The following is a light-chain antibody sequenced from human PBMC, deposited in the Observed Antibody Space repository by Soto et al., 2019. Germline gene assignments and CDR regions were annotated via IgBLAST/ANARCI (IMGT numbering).Light chain of an antibody. CDR1: QSITIW. J-gene: IGKJ1*01. CDR3: QQYSSYSWT. V-gene: IGKV1-5*03. CDR2: KAS. Sequence: DIPMTQSPSTLSASVGDRVTITCRASQSITIWLAWYQQKPGKAPNLLIYKASILESGVPSRFSGSGSGTEFTLTINSLQPDDFATYYCQQYSSYSWTFGQGTKVEIK.